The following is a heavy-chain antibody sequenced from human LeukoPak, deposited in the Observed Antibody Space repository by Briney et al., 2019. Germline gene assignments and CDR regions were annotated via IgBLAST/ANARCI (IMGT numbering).Heavy chain of an antibody. D-gene: IGHD5-18*01. CDR1: GFTFSSHA. CDR2: ISGSGVDT. CDR3: AKEVPIQQGFLTLDY. J-gene: IGHJ4*02. Sequence: GGSLRLSCAASGFTFSSHAMSWVRQAPGKGLEWVSAISGSGVDTYYADSVKGRFTISRDNSKNTLYLQMSSLRAEDTAVYYCAKEVPIQQGFLTLDYWGQGTLVTVSS. V-gene: IGHV3-23*01.